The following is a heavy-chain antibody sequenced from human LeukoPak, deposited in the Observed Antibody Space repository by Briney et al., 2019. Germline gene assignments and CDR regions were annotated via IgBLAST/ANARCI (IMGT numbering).Heavy chain of an antibody. V-gene: IGHV3-73*01. Sequence: GGSLRLSCAASGFTFSGSAMHWVRQASGEGLEWVGRIRSKANSYATAYAASVKGRFTISRDDSKNTAYLQMNSLKTEDTAVYYCTRPRYDSSGYYYAPLDYWGQGALVTVSS. J-gene: IGHJ4*02. CDR2: IRSKANSYAT. CDR1: GFTFSGSA. CDR3: TRPRYDSSGYYYAPLDY. D-gene: IGHD3-22*01.